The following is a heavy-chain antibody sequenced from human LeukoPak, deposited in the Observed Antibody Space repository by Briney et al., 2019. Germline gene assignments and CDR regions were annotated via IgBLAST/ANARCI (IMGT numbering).Heavy chain of an antibody. Sequence: GGSLRLSCTASGFTFNTYWMHWVRQAPGKGPMWVSRICPDGTVTNYADSVKARFIISRDNARNTVYLQMNSLRVEDTAVYYCVRDFRSADYWGQGTLVTVSS. CDR3: VRDFRSADY. CDR2: ICPDGTVT. V-gene: IGHV3-74*01. CDR1: GFTFNTYW. J-gene: IGHJ4*02.